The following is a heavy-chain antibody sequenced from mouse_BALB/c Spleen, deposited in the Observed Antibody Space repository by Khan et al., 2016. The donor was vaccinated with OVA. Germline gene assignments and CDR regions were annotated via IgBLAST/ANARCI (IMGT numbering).Heavy chain of an antibody. CDR1: GFSFSSYS. D-gene: IGHD1-1*01. V-gene: IGHV5-6-4*01. J-gene: IGHJ2*01. CDR2: ISSGGTYT. Sequence: EVKLVESGGGLVRPGGSLKLSCAASGFSFSSYSMSWVRQTPEKRLEWVATISSGGTYTYYPDSVKGRFTISRDNAKNTLYLQMSSLTSEDTAMYYCPRHRGYYGQNPYFDYWGQGTTLTVSS. CDR3: PRHRGYYGQNPYFDY.